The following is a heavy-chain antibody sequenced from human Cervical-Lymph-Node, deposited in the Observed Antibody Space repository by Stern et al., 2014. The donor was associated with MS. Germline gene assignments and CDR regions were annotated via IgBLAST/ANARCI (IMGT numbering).Heavy chain of an antibody. J-gene: IGHJ6*02. CDR1: GFTFSDYY. Sequence: VQLVESGGGLVKPGGSLRLSCAASGFTFSDYYITWIRQAPGKGLEWVSYISYSGSDIYYADSVKVRFTISRDNAKKSLYLQMNSLRAEDTAVYYCAAGYCRSTSCHYGMDVWGQGTTVTVSS. CDR3: AAGYCRSTSCHYGMDV. D-gene: IGHD2-2*01. V-gene: IGHV3-11*01. CDR2: ISYSGSDI.